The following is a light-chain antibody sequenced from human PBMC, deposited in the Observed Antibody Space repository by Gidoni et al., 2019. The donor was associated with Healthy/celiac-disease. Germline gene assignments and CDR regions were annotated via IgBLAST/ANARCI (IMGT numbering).Light chain of an antibody. CDR2: GAS. CDR3: QQYGSSPRT. Sequence: EILFTQSPGTLSLSPGERATVSCRASQSVSSSYLAWYQQKPGQAPRLLIYGASSRATGIPDRFSGSGSGTDFTLTISRLEPEDFAVYYCQQYGSSPRTFGQGTKVEIK. CDR1: QSVSSSY. V-gene: IGKV3-20*01. J-gene: IGKJ1*01.